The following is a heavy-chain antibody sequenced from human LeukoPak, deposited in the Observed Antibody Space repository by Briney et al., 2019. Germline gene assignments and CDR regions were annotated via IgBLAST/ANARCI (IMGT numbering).Heavy chain of an antibody. J-gene: IGHJ4*02. CDR2: TQNSGNT. Sequence: SETLSLTCAVSAGSISGYSCSWIRQPPGKGLEWIGHTQNSGNTIYNSSLKSRVTISVETSKNQFSLTLRSVTAADTAVYYCARQNTKTGSDSKFDYWGQGALVTVSS. V-gene: IGHV4-59*08. CDR1: AGSISGYS. D-gene: IGHD1-26*01. CDR3: ARQNTKTGSDSKFDY.